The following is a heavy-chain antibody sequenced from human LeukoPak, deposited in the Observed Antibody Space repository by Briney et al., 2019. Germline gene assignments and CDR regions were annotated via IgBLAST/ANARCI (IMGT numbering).Heavy chain of an antibody. CDR3: ARDAPFVEYSSSSIYYYYMDV. J-gene: IGHJ6*03. Sequence: PSETLSLTCTVSGGSISSYYWSWIRQPAGKGLEWIGRIYTSGSTNYNPSLKSRVTISVDKSKNQFSLKLSSVTAADTAVYYCARDAPFVEYSSSSIYYYYMDVWGKGTTVTVSS. CDR1: GGSISSYY. V-gene: IGHV4-4*07. D-gene: IGHD6-6*01. CDR2: IYTSGST.